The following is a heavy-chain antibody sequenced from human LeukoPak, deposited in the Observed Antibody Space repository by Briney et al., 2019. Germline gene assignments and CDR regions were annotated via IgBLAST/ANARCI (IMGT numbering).Heavy chain of an antibody. CDR3: AKDQGWLTQNDAFDI. J-gene: IGHJ3*02. CDR2: INHSGNT. V-gene: IGHV4-34*01. CDR1: GGSFSGYY. Sequence: SETLSLTCAVYGGSFSGYYWSWIRQPPGKGLEWIGEINHSGNTNSNPSLKSRVTMSVDTSKNQFSLKLSSVIAADTAVYYCAKDQGWLTQNDAFDIWGQGTMVTVSS. D-gene: IGHD5-12*01.